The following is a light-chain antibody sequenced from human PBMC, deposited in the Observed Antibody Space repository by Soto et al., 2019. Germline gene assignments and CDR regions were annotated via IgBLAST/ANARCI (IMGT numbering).Light chain of an antibody. CDR2: GAS. CDR1: QSVSSY. J-gene: IGKJ1*01. V-gene: IGKV3-15*01. Sequence: EIMMKQSPSTLSVSTGERVTLSCRASQSVSSYLAWYQQKPGQPPRLLIYGASTRATGIPARFSGSGSGTEFTLTISSLQSEDFAVYYCQQYNNWPRTFGQGTKVDI. CDR3: QQYNNWPRT.